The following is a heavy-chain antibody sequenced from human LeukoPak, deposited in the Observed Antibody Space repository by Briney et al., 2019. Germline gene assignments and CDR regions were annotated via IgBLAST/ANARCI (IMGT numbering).Heavy chain of an antibody. V-gene: IGHV4-30-2*01. CDR1: GGSISSGGYS. CDR2: IYHSGST. D-gene: IGHD6-19*01. Sequence: SGTLSLTCAVSGGSISSGGYSWSWIRQPPGKGLEWIGYIYHSGSTYYNPSLKSRVTISVDRSKNQFSLKLSSVTAADTAVYYCASSGWYGITFDYWGQGTLVTVSS. CDR3: ASSGWYGITFDY. J-gene: IGHJ4*02.